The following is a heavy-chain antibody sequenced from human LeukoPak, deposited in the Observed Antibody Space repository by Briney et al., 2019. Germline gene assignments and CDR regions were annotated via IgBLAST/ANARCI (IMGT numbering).Heavy chain of an antibody. CDR3: ARGGLKGYSSGWYVPGIDY. D-gene: IGHD6-19*01. V-gene: IGHV1-3*01. CDR2: INAGNGNT. CDR1: GYTFTSYA. J-gene: IGHJ4*02. Sequence: ASVKVSCKASGYTFTSYAMHWVRQAPGQRLEWMGWINAGNGNTKYSQKFQGRVTITRDTSASTAYMELSSLRSEDTAVYYCARGGLKGYSSGWYVPGIDYWGQGTLVTVSS.